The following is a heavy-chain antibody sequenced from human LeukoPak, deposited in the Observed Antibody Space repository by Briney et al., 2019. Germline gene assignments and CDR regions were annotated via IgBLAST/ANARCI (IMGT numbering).Heavy chain of an antibody. V-gene: IGHV3-30*04. CDR1: GFTFSSYI. Sequence: GGSLRLSCAASGFTFSSYIMHWVRQAPGKGLEWVAVITNDGRNKYYADSVKGRLTISRDNSKNTLYLQMNSLRTEDTAVYYCATSGSGIYGVPFDIWGQGTMVTVSS. CDR2: ITNDGRNK. D-gene: IGHD3-10*01. J-gene: IGHJ3*02. CDR3: ATSGSGIYGVPFDI.